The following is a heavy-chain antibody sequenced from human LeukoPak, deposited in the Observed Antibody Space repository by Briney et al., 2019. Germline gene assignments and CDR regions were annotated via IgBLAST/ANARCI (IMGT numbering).Heavy chain of an antibody. CDR1: GGTFSSYA. V-gene: IGHV1-69*01. CDR2: IIPIFGTA. Sequence: ASVKVSCKASGGTFSSYAISWVRQAPGQGLEWMGGIIPIFGTANYVQKFQGRVTITADESTSTAYMELSSLRSEDTAMYYCARMFRSSWYINWFDPWGQGTLVTVSS. CDR3: ARMFRSSWYINWFDP. D-gene: IGHD6-13*01. J-gene: IGHJ5*02.